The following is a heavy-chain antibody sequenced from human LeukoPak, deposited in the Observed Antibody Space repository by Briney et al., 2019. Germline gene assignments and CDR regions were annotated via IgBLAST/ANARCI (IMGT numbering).Heavy chain of an antibody. CDR1: GYSFTSYW. V-gene: IGHV5-51*01. Sequence: GESLKISCKGSGYSFTSYWIGWVRQMPGKGLEWMGIIYPGDSDTRYSPSFQGQVTISADKSISTAYLQWSSLKASDTAMYYCARSHCSGGSCHLGGWFDPWGQGTLVTVSS. J-gene: IGHJ5*02. D-gene: IGHD2-15*01. CDR3: ARSHCSGGSCHLGGWFDP. CDR2: IYPGDSDT.